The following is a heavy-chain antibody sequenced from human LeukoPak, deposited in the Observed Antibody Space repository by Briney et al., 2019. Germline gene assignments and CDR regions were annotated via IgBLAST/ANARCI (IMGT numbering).Heavy chain of an antibody. CDR2: ITSVSSYK. CDR1: GFTFSNYA. D-gene: IGHD2-2*01. V-gene: IGHV3-21*01. J-gene: IGHJ4*02. Sequence: GGSLRLSCKASGFTFSNYAMNWVRQAPGKGLEWVSSITSVSSYKYYADSVKGRFTISRDNAKNSPFLQMNSLRAEDTAIYYCARDPTADDYWGQGTLVTVSS. CDR3: ARDPTADDY.